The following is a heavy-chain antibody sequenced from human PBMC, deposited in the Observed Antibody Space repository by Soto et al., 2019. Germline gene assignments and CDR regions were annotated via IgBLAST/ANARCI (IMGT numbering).Heavy chain of an antibody. J-gene: IGHJ6*02. CDR3: ARDQMVYGSGSYGYYYGMDV. D-gene: IGHD3-10*01. CDR2: INPSGGST. Sequence: GASVKVSCKASGYTFTSYYIHWVRQAPGQGLEWMGKINPSGGSTSYAQKFKGRVTMTGDTSTSTVYMEMSSLRSEDTAVYYCARDQMVYGSGSYGYYYGMDVWGQGTTVTVSS. V-gene: IGHV1-46*01. CDR1: GYTFTSYY.